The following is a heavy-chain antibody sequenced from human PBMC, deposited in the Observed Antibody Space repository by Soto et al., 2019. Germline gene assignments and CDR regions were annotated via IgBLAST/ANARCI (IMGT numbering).Heavy chain of an antibody. J-gene: IGHJ4*02. Sequence: SETLSLTCVVSNFSISSGYYWGWIRQSPGKGLEWIASIYRSGTTSYNPSLKSRVTISVDPSKNQFSLMLTAVTAADTAVYYCARTHSGSYYSVFNYWGRGSMVTVYS. CDR2: IYRSGTT. CDR1: NFSISSGYY. V-gene: IGHV4-38-2*01. CDR3: ARTHSGSYYSVFNY. D-gene: IGHD1-26*01.